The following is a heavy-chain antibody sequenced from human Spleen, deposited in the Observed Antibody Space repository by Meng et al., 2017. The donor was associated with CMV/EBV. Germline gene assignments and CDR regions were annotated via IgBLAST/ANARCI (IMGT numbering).Heavy chain of an antibody. J-gene: IGHJ4*02. CDR1: GYAFTTYL. D-gene: IGHD3-10*01. Sequence: SCKASGYAFTTYLIHWVRQAPGQGLEWIGLINPSHYATGSTQKFRDRVSITRDTSTNTVYMELTGLTFEDMATYYCVREFVGGHFDYWGQGTLVTVSS. CDR3: VREFVGGHFDY. V-gene: IGHV1-46*01. CDR2: INPSHYAT.